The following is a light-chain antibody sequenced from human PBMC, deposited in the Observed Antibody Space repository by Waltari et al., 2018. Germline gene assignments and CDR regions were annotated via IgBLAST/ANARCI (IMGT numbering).Light chain of an antibody. V-gene: IGKV1-5*03. Sequence: DIQMTQSPSTLSASVGDRVTITCRASHSISIWLAWYQQKPGKAPNLLIYKTSSLQSGVPSRFSGGGSGTEFTLTISSLQPDDFATYFCQQYSGSPWTFGQGTKVEI. CDR3: QQYSGSPWT. CDR2: KTS. J-gene: IGKJ1*01. CDR1: HSISIW.